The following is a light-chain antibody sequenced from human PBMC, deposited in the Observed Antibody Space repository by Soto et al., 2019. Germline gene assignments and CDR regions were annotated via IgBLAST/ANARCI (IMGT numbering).Light chain of an antibody. J-gene: IGKJ2*01. CDR2: GAS. Sequence: EIVMTQSPATLSVSPGEGATLSCRASQSVSHNLAWYQQKPGQAPRLLIYGASTRATGIPTRFSGSGSGTEFTLTISSLQSEDFAVDYCEQYNSWPPLYTFGQGPKLEIK. V-gene: IGKV3-15*01. CDR1: QSVSHN. CDR3: EQYNSWPPLYT.